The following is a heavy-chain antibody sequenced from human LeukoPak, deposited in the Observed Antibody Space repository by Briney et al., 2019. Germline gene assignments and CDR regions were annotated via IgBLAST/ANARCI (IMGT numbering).Heavy chain of an antibody. V-gene: IGHV1-69*01. D-gene: IGHD2-15*01. J-gene: IGHJ4*02. CDR3: ARYSLPTSVPRNLAQTYYFDY. CDR1: GGTFSSYA. Sequence: SVKVSCKASGGTFSSYAISWARQAPGQGLEWMGGIIPIFGTANYAQKFQGRVTITADESTSTAYMELSSLRSEDTAVYYCARYSLPTSVPRNLAQTYYFDYWGQGTLVTVSS. CDR2: IIPIFGTA.